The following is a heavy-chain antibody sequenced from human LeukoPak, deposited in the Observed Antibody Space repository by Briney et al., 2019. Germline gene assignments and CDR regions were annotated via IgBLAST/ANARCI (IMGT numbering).Heavy chain of an antibody. CDR2: THYIKST. Sequence: SEILSLTCTVSDGSISSTYYYWGWLRQPPGKGLEWVGSTHYIKSTYYSPSLKSRVAMSVDTSKNLFSLKLSSVTAADTAVYFCARQRAWFGEWAFDYWGQGALVTVSS. J-gene: IGHJ4*02. CDR3: ARQRAWFGEWAFDY. CDR1: DGSISSTYYY. D-gene: IGHD3-10*01. V-gene: IGHV4-39*01.